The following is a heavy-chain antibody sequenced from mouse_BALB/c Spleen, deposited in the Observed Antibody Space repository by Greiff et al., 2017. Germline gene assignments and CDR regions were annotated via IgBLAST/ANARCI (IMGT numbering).Heavy chain of an antibody. CDR3: ANWLLWGYFDV. CDR1: GFNIKDSY. D-gene: IGHD1-1*02. V-gene: IGHV14-3*02. J-gene: IGHJ1*01. CDR2: IDPANGNT. Sequence: VQLKESGAELVKPGASVKLSCTASGFNIKDSYMHWVKQRPEQGLEWIGRIDPANGNTKYDPKFQGKATITADTSSNTAYLQLSSLTSEDTAVYYCANWLLWGYFDVWGAGTTGTVSS.